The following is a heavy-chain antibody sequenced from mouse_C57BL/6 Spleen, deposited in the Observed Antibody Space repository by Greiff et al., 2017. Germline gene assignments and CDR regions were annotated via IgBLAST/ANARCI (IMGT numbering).Heavy chain of an antibody. V-gene: IGHV1-80*01. CDR3: ATHSPMDY. Sequence: QVHVKQSGAELVKPGASVKISCKASGYAFSSYWLHWVKQRPGKGLEWIGQIYPGDGDTNYNGKFKGKATLTADTSSSTAYMQLSSLTSEDSAVYFCATHSPMDYWGQGTSVTVSS. CDR1: GYAFSSYW. CDR2: IYPGDGDT. J-gene: IGHJ4*01.